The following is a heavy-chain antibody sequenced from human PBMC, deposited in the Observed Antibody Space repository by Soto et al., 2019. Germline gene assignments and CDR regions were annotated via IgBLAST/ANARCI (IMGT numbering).Heavy chain of an antibody. Sequence: QLVESGGGLVQPGRSLTLSCSASGFMFNDYGMNWVRQAPGKGLEWIAYINWNSRTLYYVDSVRGRFTISRDNAERSLYLQMNSLRDDDTAVYYCARNYPNYGDYYFDFWGQGTLVAVSS. J-gene: IGHJ4*02. D-gene: IGHD4-17*01. CDR2: INWNSRTL. V-gene: IGHV3-48*02. CDR1: GFMFNDYG. CDR3: ARNYPNYGDYYFDF.